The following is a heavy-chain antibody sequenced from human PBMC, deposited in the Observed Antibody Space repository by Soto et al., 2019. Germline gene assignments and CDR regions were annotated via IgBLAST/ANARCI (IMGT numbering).Heavy chain of an antibody. V-gene: IGHV1-3*01. Sequence: VSVKVSCKASGYTFTSYAMHWVRQAPGQRLEWMGWINAGNGNTKYSQKFQGRVTIIADESTSTAYMELSSLRSEDTAVYYCARAPTKHIVVVTPYYYYYIMDVWGQGTTVTVSS. J-gene: IGHJ6*02. CDR3: ARAPTKHIVVVTPYYYYYIMDV. CDR1: GYTFTSYA. D-gene: IGHD2-21*02. CDR2: INAGNGNT.